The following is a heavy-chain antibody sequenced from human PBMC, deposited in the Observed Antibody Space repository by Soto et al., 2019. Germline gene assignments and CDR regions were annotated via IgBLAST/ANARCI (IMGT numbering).Heavy chain of an antibody. Sequence: GGSLRLFCVVSGITFGSRGMSWVRQGPGGGVGWVSTITDTNRNTKYTDSVRGRFTISRDNSKKTLYLQMSSLRADDSAVYFCARGSKDSYPGSRIFDFWGRGTLVTVSS. CDR3: ARGSKDSYPGSRIFDF. CDR1: GITFGSRG. J-gene: IGHJ4*02. V-gene: IGHV3-23*01. CDR2: ITDTNRNT. D-gene: IGHD3-10*01.